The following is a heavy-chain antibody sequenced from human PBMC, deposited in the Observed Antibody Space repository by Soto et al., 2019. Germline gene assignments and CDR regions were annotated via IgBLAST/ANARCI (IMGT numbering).Heavy chain of an antibody. CDR2: ISDIGST. D-gene: IGHD3-10*01. CDR3: GGSIPARRGGGMDV. Sequence: PSETLSLTCTVSGGSITSYYWTWIRQPPGQGLEWIGYISDIGSTSYNPSLTSRVTMLVDTSKKQFSLKLSSVTEADSAVYFCGGSIPARRGGGMDVWGQGATVTVSS. V-gene: IGHV4-59*01. CDR1: GGSITSYY. J-gene: IGHJ6*02.